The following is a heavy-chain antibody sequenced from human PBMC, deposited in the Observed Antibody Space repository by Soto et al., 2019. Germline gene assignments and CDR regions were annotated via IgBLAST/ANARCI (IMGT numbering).Heavy chain of an antibody. CDR1: SVSLTGSNW. D-gene: IGHD3-16*01. V-gene: IGHV4-4*02. CDR2: ISHSGTV. J-gene: IGHJ4*02. Sequence: PSDTLSLTCDVCSVSLTGSNWWIWVRQPPGKGLEWIGKISHSGTVNYNATLRSRVIISVDKPKNQLSLKLMSVTAADTAVYYCARDYDGFDYWGQGILVTVSS. CDR3: ARDYDGFDY.